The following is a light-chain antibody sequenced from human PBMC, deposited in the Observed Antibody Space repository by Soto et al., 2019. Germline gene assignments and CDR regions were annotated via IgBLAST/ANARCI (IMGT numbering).Light chain of an antibody. CDR1: SSDVGTYNL. Sequence: SALTQPASVSGSPGQSITISCTGTSSDVGTYNLVSWYQHHPGKAPKLMIYEGSKRPSGVSNRFSGSKSGNTASLTISGLQAEDEADYYCCSYAGSSTYVFGTGTKVTLL. V-gene: IGLV2-23*01. CDR2: EGS. CDR3: CSYAGSSTYV. J-gene: IGLJ1*01.